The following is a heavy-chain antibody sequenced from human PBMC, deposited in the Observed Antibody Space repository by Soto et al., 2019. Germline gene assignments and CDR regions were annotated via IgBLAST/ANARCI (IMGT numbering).Heavy chain of an antibody. V-gene: IGHV3-72*01. CDR3: VIVGRTS. CDR1: GLTFSDYY. CDR2: SNNKAHGYTM. D-gene: IGHD3-3*01. J-gene: IGHJ3*01. Sequence: EVQVVESGGGLVQPGGSLRLACAVSGLTFSDYYFDWVRQSPGKGLEWVGRSNNKAHGYTMEYAASVTGRFTISRDDSKTSVCLKMSRLITEDTAVYYCVIVGRTSWGHGTTVTVHS.